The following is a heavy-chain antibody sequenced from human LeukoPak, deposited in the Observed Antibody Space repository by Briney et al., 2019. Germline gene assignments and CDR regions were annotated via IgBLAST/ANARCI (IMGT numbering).Heavy chain of an antibody. D-gene: IGHD2-2*01. CDR2: ISWDGGST. J-gene: IGHJ6*03. V-gene: IGHV3-43D*03. CDR1: GFTFDDYA. Sequence: GGSLRLSCAASGFTFDDYAMHWVRQAPGKGLEWVSLISWDGGSTYYADSVKGRFTISRDNSKNSLYLQMNSLRAEDTALYYCAKDASYCSSTSCYGYYYMDVWGKGTTVTVSS. CDR3: AKDASYCSSTSCYGYYYMDV.